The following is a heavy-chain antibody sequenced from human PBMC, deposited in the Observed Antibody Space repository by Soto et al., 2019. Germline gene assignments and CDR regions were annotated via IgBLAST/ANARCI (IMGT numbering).Heavy chain of an antibody. CDR3: AKAAAGGIYYYYGMDV. CDR1: GFTFSSYA. Sequence: GGSLRLSCAASGFTFSSYAMSWVRQAPGKGLEWVSAISGSGGSTYYADSVKGRFTISRDNSKNTLYLQMNSLRAEDTAVYYCAKAAAGGIYYYYGMDVWGQGTTVTVSS. V-gene: IGHV3-23*01. CDR2: ISGSGGST. D-gene: IGHD6-13*01. J-gene: IGHJ6*02.